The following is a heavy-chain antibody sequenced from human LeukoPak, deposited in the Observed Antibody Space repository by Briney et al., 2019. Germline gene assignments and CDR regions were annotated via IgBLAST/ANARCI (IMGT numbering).Heavy chain of an antibody. CDR2: INAGNGNT. J-gene: IGHJ4*02. D-gene: IGHD2-15*01. CDR3: ARICSGGSCGGSGFDY. V-gene: IGHV1-3*01. Sequence: GASVKVSCKASGYTFTSYAMHWVRQAPGQRLEWMGWINAGNGNTKYSQKFQGRVTITRDTSASIAYMELSSLRSEDTAVYYCARICSGGSCGGSGFDYWGQGTLVTVSS. CDR1: GYTFTSYA.